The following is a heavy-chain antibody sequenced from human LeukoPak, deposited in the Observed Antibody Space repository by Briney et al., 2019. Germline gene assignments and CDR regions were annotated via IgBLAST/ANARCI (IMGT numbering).Heavy chain of an antibody. CDR1: GGSISSYY. V-gene: IGHV4-59*01. Sequence: TTSETLSLTCTVSGGSISSYYWSWIRQPPGKGLEWIGYIYYSGSTNYNPSLKSRVTISVDRSKNQFSLKLSSVAAADTAVYYCARSYDTNFDYWGQGTLVTVSS. D-gene: IGHD3-3*01. CDR2: IYYSGST. J-gene: IGHJ4*02. CDR3: ARSYDTNFDY.